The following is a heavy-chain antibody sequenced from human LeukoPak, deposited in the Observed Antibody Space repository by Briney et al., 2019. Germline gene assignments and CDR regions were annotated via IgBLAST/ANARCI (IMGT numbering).Heavy chain of an antibody. D-gene: IGHD3-10*01. Sequence: PGGSLRLSCAASGFTFSSYSMNWVRQAPGKGLEWVSYISSSSSTIYYADSVKGRFTISRDNAKNSLYLQMNSLRAEDTAVYYCAKRFDVNYGWGHYFDYWGQGTLVTVSS. CDR3: AKRFDVNYGWGHYFDY. V-gene: IGHV3-48*04. J-gene: IGHJ4*02. CDR1: GFTFSSYS. CDR2: ISSSSSTI.